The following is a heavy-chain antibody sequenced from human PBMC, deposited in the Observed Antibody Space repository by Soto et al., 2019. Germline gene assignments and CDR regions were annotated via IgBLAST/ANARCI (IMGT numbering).Heavy chain of an antibody. D-gene: IGHD2-8*01. CDR3: ARGHVLMVYATKGHWFDP. CDR2: INPSGGST. Sequence: GASVKVSCKASGYTFTSYYMHWVRQAPGQGLEWMGIINPSGGSTSYAQKFQGRVTMTRDTSTSTVYMGLSSLRSEDTAVYYCARGHVLMVYATKGHWFDPWGQGTLVTVSS. J-gene: IGHJ5*02. CDR1: GYTFTSYY. V-gene: IGHV1-46*03.